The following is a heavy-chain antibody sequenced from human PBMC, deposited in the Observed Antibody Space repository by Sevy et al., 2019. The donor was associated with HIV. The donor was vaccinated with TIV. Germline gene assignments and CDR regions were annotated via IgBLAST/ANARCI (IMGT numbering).Heavy chain of an antibody. CDR2: IGISSSYI. CDR1: GFTFITYT. J-gene: IGHJ3*02. D-gene: IGHD3-22*01. CDR3: ARANLDSSGSYDAFDI. Sequence: GGSLRLSCAASGFTFITYTMNWVRQAPGKGLEWVSSIGISSSYIHYADSVKGRFTISRDNAKNSLYLQMNSLRAEDMAVYYCARANLDSSGSYDAFDIWGQGTMVTVSS. V-gene: IGHV3-21*01.